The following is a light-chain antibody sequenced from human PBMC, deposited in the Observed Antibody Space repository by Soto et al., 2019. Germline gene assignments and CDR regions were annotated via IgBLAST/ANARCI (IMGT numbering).Light chain of an antibody. CDR3: QQRSNWPPLT. CDR1: QSVSSY. V-gene: IGKV3-11*01. CDR2: DAS. Sequence: EIVLTQSPATLSLSPGERATLSCRASQSVSSYLSWYQQKPGQAPMLLIYDASNRATGIPARFSGSGSGTDFTLTISSLEPEDFAVYYWQQRSNWPPLTFGGGTKVEIK. J-gene: IGKJ4*01.